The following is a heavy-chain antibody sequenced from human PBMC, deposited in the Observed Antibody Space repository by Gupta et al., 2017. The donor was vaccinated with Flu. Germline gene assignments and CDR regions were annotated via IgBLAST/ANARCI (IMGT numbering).Heavy chain of an antibody. V-gene: IGHV3-7*01. D-gene: IGHD6-19*01. CDR2: IKEDVSVK. J-gene: IGHJ4*02. Sequence: VREDQGKGLKGVTSIKEDVSVKNYVDSVEGRFTISRDNAKNALYLQMNSLRIEETDVDYCTGDNGWNQFDYWGQWTLVTGSS. CDR3: TGDNGWNQFDY.